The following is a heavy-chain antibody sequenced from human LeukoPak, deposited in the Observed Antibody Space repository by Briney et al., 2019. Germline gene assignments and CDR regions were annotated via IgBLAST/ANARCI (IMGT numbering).Heavy chain of an antibody. D-gene: IGHD4-11*01. CDR1: GGSFSGYY. V-gene: IGHV4-34*01. CDR2: INHSGST. CDR3: ARALYSNYYFDP. J-gene: IGHJ5*02. Sequence: SETLSLTCAVYGGSFSGYYWSWIRQPPGKGLEWIGEINHSGSTNYNPSLKSRVTISVDTSKNQFSLKLSSVTAADTAVYYCARALYSNYYFDPWGQGTLVTVSS.